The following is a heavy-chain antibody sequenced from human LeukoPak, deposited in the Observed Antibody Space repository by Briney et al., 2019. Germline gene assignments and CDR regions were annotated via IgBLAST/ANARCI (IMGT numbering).Heavy chain of an antibody. CDR2: IYNSGTT. Sequence: PSETLSLTCTVAGGSISSSTYYWGWIRQPPGKGLEWIGSIYNSGTTYYNSSLKSRVTISVDTSKNQFSLKLRSLTAADTAVYYCARRATVTKAFDYWGQGTLVTVSS. CDR1: GGSISSSTYY. CDR3: ARRATVTKAFDY. V-gene: IGHV4-39*01. J-gene: IGHJ4*02. D-gene: IGHD4-17*01.